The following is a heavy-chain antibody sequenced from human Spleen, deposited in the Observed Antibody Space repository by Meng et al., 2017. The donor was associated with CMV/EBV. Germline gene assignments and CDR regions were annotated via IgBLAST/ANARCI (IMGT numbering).Heavy chain of an antibody. D-gene: IGHD3-3*01. J-gene: IGHJ6*02. CDR3: ARELQITIFGVVLNGYGLDV. CDR1: GFTFSSFA. V-gene: IGHV3-30*04. CDR2: ISYDGGNR. Sequence: GESLKISCGVSGFTFSSFAMHWVRQAPGKGLEWVAVISYDGGNRYYADSVKGRFTVSRGDSMSTLYLQMNSLRAEDTAVYFCARELQITIFGVVLNGYGLDVWGQGTTVTVSS.